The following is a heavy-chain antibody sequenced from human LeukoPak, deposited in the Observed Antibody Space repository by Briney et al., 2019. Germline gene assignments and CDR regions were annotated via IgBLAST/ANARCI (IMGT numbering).Heavy chain of an antibody. D-gene: IGHD1-7*01. V-gene: IGHV1-8*03. Sequence: ASVKVSCKASGYTFTSYDINWVRQATGQGLEWMGWMNPNSGNTGYAQKFQGRVTITRNTSISTAYMELSSLRSEDTAVYYCARGYGTTEGSHNWFDPWGQGTLVTVSS. J-gene: IGHJ5*02. CDR2: MNPNSGNT. CDR1: GYTFTSYD. CDR3: ARGYGTTEGSHNWFDP.